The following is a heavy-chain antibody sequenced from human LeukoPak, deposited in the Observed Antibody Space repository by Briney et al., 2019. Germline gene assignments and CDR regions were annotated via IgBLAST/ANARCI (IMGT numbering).Heavy chain of an antibody. Sequence: PSETLSLTCTVSGGSISSYYWSWIRQPPGKGLEWIGYIYYSGSTNYNPSLKSRVTISVDTSKNQFSLKLSSVTAADTAVYYCARAIYYDILTGYYHYYMDVWGKGTTVTISS. CDR1: GGSISSYY. J-gene: IGHJ6*03. CDR3: ARAIYYDILTGYYHYYMDV. V-gene: IGHV4-59*01. D-gene: IGHD3-9*01. CDR2: IYYSGST.